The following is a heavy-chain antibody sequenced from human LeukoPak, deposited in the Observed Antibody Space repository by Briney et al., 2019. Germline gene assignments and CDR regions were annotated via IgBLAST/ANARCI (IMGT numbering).Heavy chain of an antibody. CDR1: GFTFDDYA. Sequence: GRSLRLSCAASGFTFDDYAMHWVRQGPGKGLEWDSGISWNSGTIVYADSVKGRFTIPRDNAKNSLYLQMSSLRAEDTALYYCAKVKGRVVTVHPYFDYWGQGTLVTVSS. CDR2: ISWNSGTI. D-gene: IGHD2-21*02. CDR3: AKVKGRVVTVHPYFDY. J-gene: IGHJ4*02. V-gene: IGHV3-9*01.